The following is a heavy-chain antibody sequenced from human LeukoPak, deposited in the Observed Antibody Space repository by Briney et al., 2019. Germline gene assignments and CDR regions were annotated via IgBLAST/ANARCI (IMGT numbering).Heavy chain of an antibody. CDR2: ISSSGRA. V-gene: IGHV4-39*01. J-gene: IGHJ6*03. CDR1: TYSISSSHY. CDR3: ARLAYDLSSGYYTRGYYYMDV. Sequence: SETLSLTCTVSTYSISSSHYWGWIRTPPGKGLEWIGSISSSGRANYNPSLKSRVSLFVDISKNQLSLELTSVTAKDTAVFYCARLAYDLSSGYYTRGYYYMDVWGKGTTVIVSS. D-gene: IGHD3-3*01.